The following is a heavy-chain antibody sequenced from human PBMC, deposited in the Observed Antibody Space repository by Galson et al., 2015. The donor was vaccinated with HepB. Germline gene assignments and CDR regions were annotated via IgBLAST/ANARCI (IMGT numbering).Heavy chain of an antibody. V-gene: IGHV1-69*10. CDR1: GGTFSSYA. CDR3: ARDEAVAGTGIIDYYYYYMDV. D-gene: IGHD6-19*01. Sequence: SVKVSCKASGGTFSSYAISWVRQAPGQGLEWMGGIIPILGIANYAQKFQGRVTITADKSTSTAYMELSSLRSEDTAVYYCARDEAVAGTGIIDYYYYYMDVWGKGTTVTVSS. CDR2: IIPILGIA. J-gene: IGHJ6*03.